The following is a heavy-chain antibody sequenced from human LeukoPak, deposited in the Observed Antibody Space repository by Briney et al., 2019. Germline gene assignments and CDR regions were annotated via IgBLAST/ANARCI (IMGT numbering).Heavy chain of an antibody. J-gene: IGHJ4*02. CDR2: ISYDGSNK. Sequence: GGSLRLSCAASGFTFSSYAMHWVRQAPGKGLEWVAVISYDGSNKYYADSVKGRFTISRDNSKNTLYLQMNSLRAEDTAVYYCANFSRFWSGSLEGYWGQGTLVTVSS. D-gene: IGHD3-3*01. CDR3: ANFSRFWSGSLEGY. CDR1: GFTFSSYA. V-gene: IGHV3-30-3*01.